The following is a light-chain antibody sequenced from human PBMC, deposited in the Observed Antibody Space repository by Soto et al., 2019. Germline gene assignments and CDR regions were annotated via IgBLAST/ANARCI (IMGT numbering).Light chain of an antibody. CDR1: ESVSNS. Sequence: ETVLTQSPATLSLSPGERATLSCRASESVSNSLAWYQHKPGQAPRLLIYNASNRATGIPARFSGSGSGTDFTLTISRLEPEDFAVYYCQQYGSSGTFGQGTKVDIK. J-gene: IGKJ1*01. CDR3: QQYGSSGT. CDR2: NAS. V-gene: IGKV3-11*01.